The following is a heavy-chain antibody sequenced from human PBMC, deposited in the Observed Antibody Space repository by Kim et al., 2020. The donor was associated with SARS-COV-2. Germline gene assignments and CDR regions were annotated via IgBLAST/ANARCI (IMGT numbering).Heavy chain of an antibody. D-gene: IGHD3-10*01. CDR2: ISGSGGST. V-gene: IGHV3-23*01. CDR3: AKSHYGSGRGYGMDV. Sequence: GGSLRLSCAASGFTFSSYAMSWVRQAPGKGLEWVSAISGSGGSTYYADSVKGRFTISRDNSKNTLYLQMNSLRAEDTAVYYCAKSHYGSGRGYGMDVWGQGTTVTVSS. J-gene: IGHJ6*02. CDR1: GFTFSSYA.